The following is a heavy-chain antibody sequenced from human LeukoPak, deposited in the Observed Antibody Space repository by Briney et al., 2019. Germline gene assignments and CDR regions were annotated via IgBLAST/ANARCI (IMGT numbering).Heavy chain of an antibody. CDR3: ARTLLPAIRGAFDI. Sequence: PSETLSLTCTVSGGSISSYYWSWIRQPPGKGLEWIGRISASGGTNYNPSLSSRVTISIDTSKNQFSLKLVSVTAADTAVCYCARTLLPAIRGAFDIWGQGTMVTVSS. J-gene: IGHJ3*02. V-gene: IGHV4-4*08. D-gene: IGHD2-2*01. CDR1: GGSISSYY. CDR2: ISASGGT.